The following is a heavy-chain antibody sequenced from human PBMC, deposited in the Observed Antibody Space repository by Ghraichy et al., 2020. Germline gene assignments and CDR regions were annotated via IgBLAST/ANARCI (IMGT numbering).Heavy chain of an antibody. CDR2: IYHSGAT. J-gene: IGHJ3*02. D-gene: IGHD3-22*01. CDR1: DGSITSGSFS. V-gene: IGHV4-30-2*01. Sequence: SETLSLTCAVSDGSITSGSFSWSWIRQPPGKGLEWIGYIYHSGATHYNPSLKSRVTISLDDSKNQFSLRLNSVTAADTAVYYCARAPYDDDGFYDDGFDIWGQGTMFTVSS. CDR3: ARAPYDDDGFYDDGFDI.